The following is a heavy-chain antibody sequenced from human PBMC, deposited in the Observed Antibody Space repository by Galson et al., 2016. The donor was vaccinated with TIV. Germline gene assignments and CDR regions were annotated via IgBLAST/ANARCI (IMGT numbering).Heavy chain of an antibody. CDR2: IYWDGDK. J-gene: IGHJ5*01. CDR1: GFSLATNEMG. V-gene: IGHV2-5*02. D-gene: IGHD3-3*02. CDR3: ARRRATSGTIFEA. Sequence: PALVTPTQTLTMTCDFSGFSLATNEMGVGWIRQSPGKALEWLAVIYWDGDKRYRPSLRSRLTVTKDTFNNQVVLNMTKMDPLDTGRYYCARRRATSGTIFEAWGPGFLVTVS.